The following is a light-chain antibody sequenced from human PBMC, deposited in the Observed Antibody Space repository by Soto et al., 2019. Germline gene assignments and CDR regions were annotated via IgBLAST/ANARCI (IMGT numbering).Light chain of an antibody. CDR1: QGVSSY. Sequence: EIVLTQSPATLSLSPGERATLSCRASQGVSSYLAWYQQKPGQAPRLLIYDASNRATGIPARFSGSGPGTDFTLTISSLDPEDFAVYYCQQRSNWLTFGGGTKVEIK. CDR3: QQRSNWLT. CDR2: DAS. V-gene: IGKV3D-11*01. J-gene: IGKJ4*01.